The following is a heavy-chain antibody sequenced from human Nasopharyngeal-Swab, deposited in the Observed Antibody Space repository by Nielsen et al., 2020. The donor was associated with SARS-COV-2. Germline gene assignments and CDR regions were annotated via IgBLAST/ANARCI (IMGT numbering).Heavy chain of an antibody. Sequence: ASVKVSCKASGYTFTSYHMHWVRQAPGQGLEWMGIINPSGGSTSYAQKFQGRVTMTRDTSTSTVYMELSGLRSEDTAVYYCAGRLTGYYPLDYWGQGTLVTVSS. CDR2: INPSGGST. J-gene: IGHJ4*02. V-gene: IGHV1-46*01. D-gene: IGHD3-9*01. CDR1: GYTFTSYH. CDR3: AGRLTGYYPLDY.